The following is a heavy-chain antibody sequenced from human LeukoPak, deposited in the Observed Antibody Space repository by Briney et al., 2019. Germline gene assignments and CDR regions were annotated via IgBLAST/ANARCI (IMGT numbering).Heavy chain of an antibody. CDR2: ISYDGSNK. J-gene: IGHJ6*02. Sequence: GGSLRLSCAASGFTFSSYAMHWVRQAPGKGLEWVAVISYDGSNKYYADSVKGRFTISRDNSKNTLYLQMNSLRAEDTAVYYCAREVGSITMIVVAITGPYGMDVWGQGTTVTVSS. CDR1: GFTFSSYA. CDR3: AREVGSITMIVVAITGPYGMDV. V-gene: IGHV3-30-3*01. D-gene: IGHD3-22*01.